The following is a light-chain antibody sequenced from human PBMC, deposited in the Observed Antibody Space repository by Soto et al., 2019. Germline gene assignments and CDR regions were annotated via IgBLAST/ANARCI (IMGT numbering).Light chain of an antibody. Sequence: MMMTQSPATLSVSPGERVTLSCRTSHSVSSDVAWYQQKPGQAPRLLLYGASTRATGIPVRFSGSGFGTEFPLTISSLQSEDFAVYYCQQYNNWPLFGQGTRLEI. CDR2: GAS. V-gene: IGKV3-15*01. CDR3: QQYNNWPL. CDR1: HSVSSD. J-gene: IGKJ5*01.